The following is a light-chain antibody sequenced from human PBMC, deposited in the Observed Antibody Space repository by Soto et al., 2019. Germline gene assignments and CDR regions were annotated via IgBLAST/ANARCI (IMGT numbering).Light chain of an antibody. CDR3: SSYAGSNNVV. J-gene: IGLJ2*01. CDR1: SSDVGGYNY. CDR2: EVS. Sequence: QSVLTQPPSASGSPGQSVTISCTGTSSDVGGYNYVSWYQQHPGKAPKLMIYEVSKRPSGVPDRFSGSKSGTTASLTVSGLQAEDEADYYCSSYAGSNNVVFGGGTTLTVL. V-gene: IGLV2-8*01.